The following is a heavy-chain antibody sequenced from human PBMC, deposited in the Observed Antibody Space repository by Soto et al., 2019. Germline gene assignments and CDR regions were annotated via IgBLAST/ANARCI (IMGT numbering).Heavy chain of an antibody. V-gene: IGHV1-3*01. CDR3: ARFFDWLLYFDY. CDR1: GYTFTSYA. D-gene: IGHD3-9*01. CDR2: INAGNGNT. Sequence: QVQLVQSGAEVKKPGASVKVSCKASGYTFTSYAMHWVRQAPGQRLEWMGWINAGNGNTKYSQKFQGRXXIXRXISASTAYMELSSLRSEDTAVYYCARFFDWLLYFDYWGQGTLVTVSS. J-gene: IGHJ4*02.